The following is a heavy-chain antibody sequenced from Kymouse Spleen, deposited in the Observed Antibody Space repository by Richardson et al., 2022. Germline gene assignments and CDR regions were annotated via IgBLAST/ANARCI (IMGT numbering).Heavy chain of an antibody. D-gene: IGHD1-26*01. Sequence: QLQLQESGPGLVKPSETLSLTCTVSGGSISSSSYYWGWIRQPPGKGLEWIGSIYYSGSTYYNPSLKSRVTISVDTSKNQFSLKLSSVTAADTAVYYCARQSGSYLGLDYWGQGTLVTVSS. V-gene: IGHV4-39*01. J-gene: IGHJ4*02. CDR1: GGSISSSSYY. CDR2: IYYSGST. CDR3: ARQSGSYLGLDY.